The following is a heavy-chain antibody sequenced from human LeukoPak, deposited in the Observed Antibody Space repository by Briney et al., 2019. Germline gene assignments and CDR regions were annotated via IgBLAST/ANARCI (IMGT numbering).Heavy chain of an antibody. CDR3: ARDRLGIAAAGLYYFDY. J-gene: IGHJ4*02. Sequence: GGSLRLSCAASGFTFSSYAMSWVRQAPGKGLEWVSAISGSGGSTYYADSVKGRFTISRDNSKNTLYLQMNSLRAEDTAVYYCARDRLGIAAAGLYYFDYWGQGTLVTVSS. CDR1: GFTFSSYA. CDR2: ISGSGGST. V-gene: IGHV3-23*01. D-gene: IGHD6-13*01.